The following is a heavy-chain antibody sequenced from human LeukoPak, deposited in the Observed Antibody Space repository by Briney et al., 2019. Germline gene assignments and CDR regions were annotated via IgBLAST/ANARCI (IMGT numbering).Heavy chain of an antibody. CDR3: ARDYHDSSGYPSFLDY. D-gene: IGHD3-22*01. V-gene: IGHV3-48*02. CDR1: GFTFSSYS. J-gene: IGHJ4*02. Sequence: GGSLRLSCAASGFTFSSYSMNWVRQAPGKGLEWVSYISSSSSTIYYADSVKGRFTISRDNAKNSLYLQMNSLRDEDTAVYYCARDYHDSSGYPSFLDYWGQGTLVTVSS. CDR2: ISSSSSTI.